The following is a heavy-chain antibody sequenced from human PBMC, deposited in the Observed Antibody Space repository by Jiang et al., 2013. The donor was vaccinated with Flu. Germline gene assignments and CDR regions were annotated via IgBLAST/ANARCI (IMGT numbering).Heavy chain of an antibody. Sequence: SQTLSLTCAISGDSVSSNSAAWNWIRQSPSRGLERLGRTYYRSKWYNDYAVSVKSRITINPDTSKNQFSLQLNSVTPEDTAVYYCAITHLIPPRGVRGSYYYYGMDVWGQGTTVTV. CDR3: AITHLIPPRGVRGSYYYYGMDV. D-gene: IGHD3-10*01. CDR2: TYYRSKWYN. CDR1: GDSVSSNSAA. J-gene: IGHJ6*02. V-gene: IGHV6-1*01.